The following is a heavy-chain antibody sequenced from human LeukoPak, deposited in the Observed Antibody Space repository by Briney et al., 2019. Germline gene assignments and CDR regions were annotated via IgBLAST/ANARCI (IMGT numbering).Heavy chain of an antibody. CDR1: GFTFSSYS. Sequence: PGGSLRLSCAASGFTFSSYSMNWVRQAPGKGLEWVSSISSSSSYIYYADSVKGRFTISRDNAKNSLYLQMNSLRAEDTAVYYCARGAYCSSTSCYQKWNWFDPWGQGTLVTVSS. CDR2: ISSSSSYI. J-gene: IGHJ5*02. CDR3: ARGAYCSSTSCYQKWNWFDP. D-gene: IGHD2-2*01. V-gene: IGHV3-21*01.